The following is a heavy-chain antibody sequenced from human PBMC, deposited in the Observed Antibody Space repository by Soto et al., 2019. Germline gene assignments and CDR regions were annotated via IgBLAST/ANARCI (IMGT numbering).Heavy chain of an antibody. CDR2: IYYSGST. Sequence: QLQLQESGPGLVKPSETLSLTCTVSGGSISSSSYYWGWIRQPPGKGLEWIGSIYYSGSTYYNPSLKSRVTISVDTSKNQFSLQLSSVTAADTAVYYCARGYYDFWSGYPSYYYYGMDVWGQGTTVTVSS. CDR3: ARGYYDFWSGYPSYYYYGMDV. D-gene: IGHD3-3*01. V-gene: IGHV4-39*01. CDR1: GGSISSSSYY. J-gene: IGHJ6*02.